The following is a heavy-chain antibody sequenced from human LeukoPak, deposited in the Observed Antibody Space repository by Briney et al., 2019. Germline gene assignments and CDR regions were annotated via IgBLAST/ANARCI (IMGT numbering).Heavy chain of an antibody. CDR2: ISSYNGNT. V-gene: IGHV1-18*01. CDR1: GYSFTSYG. Sequence: ASVKVSCKASGYSFTSYGLSWVRQAPGQGLEWMGWISSYNGNTNYLQKLQGRVTLTTDTSTSTAYMELRSLRSDDTAVYYCARVHNWGSLYWGQGTLVTVSS. J-gene: IGHJ4*02. D-gene: IGHD7-27*01. CDR3: ARVHNWGSLY.